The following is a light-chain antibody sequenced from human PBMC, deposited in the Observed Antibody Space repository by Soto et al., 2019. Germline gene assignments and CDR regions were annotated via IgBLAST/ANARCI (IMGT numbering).Light chain of an antibody. CDR3: SSYTSSSTWL. Sequence: QSALTQPASVSGSPGQSITISCTGTSSDVGAYNYVSWYQQHPGKAPKLMIYEVSNRPSGVSNRFSGSKSANTASQTFSGLQAGDEADYYCSSYTSSSTWLFGGGTKLTVL. CDR2: EVS. J-gene: IGLJ3*02. CDR1: SSDVGAYNY. V-gene: IGLV2-14*03.